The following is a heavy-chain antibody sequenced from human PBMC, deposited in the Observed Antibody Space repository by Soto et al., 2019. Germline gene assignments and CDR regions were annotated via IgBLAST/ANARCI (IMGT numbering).Heavy chain of an antibody. CDR1: GFTFSDYY. Sequence: QVQLVASGGDLVRPGGSLRLSCAASGFTFSDYYMSWIRQTPGKGLEWVSSINSLGTTIYDADSVKGRFTISRDNAKNSLYLQMNSLRAEDTAVYYCARVGANKVWNIAPSPKGYYFDYWGQGTLVTVSS. CDR2: INSLGTTI. CDR3: ARVGANKVWNIAPSPKGYYFDY. J-gene: IGHJ4*02. V-gene: IGHV3-11*01. D-gene: IGHD6-6*01.